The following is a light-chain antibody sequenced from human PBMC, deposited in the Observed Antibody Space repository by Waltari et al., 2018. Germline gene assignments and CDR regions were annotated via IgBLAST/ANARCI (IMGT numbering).Light chain of an antibody. Sequence: IVLTQSPGTLSLSPGARVTLSCRASQSVSRSLAWYQQKPGQAPKLLIYGASTRATGIPDRFTGSGSGTDLSLTISSLEPEDFAIYCCQHYVRLPATFGQGTKVEIK. CDR2: GAS. CDR3: QHYVRLPAT. CDR1: QSVSRS. V-gene: IGKV3-20*01. J-gene: IGKJ1*01.